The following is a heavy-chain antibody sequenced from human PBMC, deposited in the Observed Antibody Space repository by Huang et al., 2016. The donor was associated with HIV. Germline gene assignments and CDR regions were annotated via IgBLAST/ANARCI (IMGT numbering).Heavy chain of an antibody. CDR3: ARVEINTLTGYFSSFDN. J-gene: IGHJ4*02. CDR1: VGSFRNYF. V-gene: IGHV4-34*01. D-gene: IGHD3-9*01. CDR2: INHSGRT. Sequence: QVHLQQWGAGLLKPSEALSLTCAVYVGSFRNYFWSWIRQPPGKGLEWIGEINHSGRTSDSPSLKSRVTISVDTAKNQFSLKLSSVTAADTAVDYCARVEINTLTGYFSSFDNWGQGTLVTVSS.